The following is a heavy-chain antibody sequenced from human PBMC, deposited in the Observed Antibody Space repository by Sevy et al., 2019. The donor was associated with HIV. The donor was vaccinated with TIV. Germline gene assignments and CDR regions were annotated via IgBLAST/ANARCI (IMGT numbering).Heavy chain of an antibody. CDR1: SGSITSLY. D-gene: IGHD1-26*01. V-gene: IGHV4-59*08. Sequence: SETLSLTCTVSSGSITSLYWNWIRQPPGKGLEWIANIYYNGHINYNPSLKSRVTLSLDTSKNQFSLKLSSVTAADTAMYYCAGENAWGRGYSWGQGTLVNVSS. J-gene: IGHJ4*02. CDR2: IYYNGHI. CDR3: AGENAWGRGYS.